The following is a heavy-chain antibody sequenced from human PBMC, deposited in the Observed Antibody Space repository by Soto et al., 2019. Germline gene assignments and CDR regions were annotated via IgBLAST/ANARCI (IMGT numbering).Heavy chain of an antibody. J-gene: IGHJ4*02. D-gene: IGHD5-18*01. Sequence: SETLSLTCAVPGGSISIGDYYWSGIRQPPGKGLEWIGYIYYSGSTYYNPSLKSRVTISVDTSKNQFSLKLSSVTAADTAVYYCASNSYGYIFYEYWGQGTLVTVSS. CDR2: IYYSGST. CDR3: ASNSYGYIFYEY. V-gene: IGHV4-30-4*01. CDR1: GGSISIGDYY.